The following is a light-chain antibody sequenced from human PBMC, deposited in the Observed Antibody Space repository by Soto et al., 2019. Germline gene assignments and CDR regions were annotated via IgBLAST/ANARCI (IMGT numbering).Light chain of an antibody. Sequence: DIVMTQTPLSSSVTLGQPASISCRSSQSLVHSDGNTYLSWLQQRPGQPPRLLIYKISNRISGVPVSFSVSGAGTDFTLKISRLQSPDVAVSYFMHATLFPYTFGQGTNLEIK. CDR2: KIS. V-gene: IGKV2-24*01. CDR1: QSLVHSDGNTY. J-gene: IGKJ2*01. CDR3: MHATLFPYT.